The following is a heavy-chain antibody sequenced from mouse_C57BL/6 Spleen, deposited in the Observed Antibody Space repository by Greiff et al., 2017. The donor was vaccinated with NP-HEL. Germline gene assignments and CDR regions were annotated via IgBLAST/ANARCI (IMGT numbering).Heavy chain of an antibody. D-gene: IGHD1-1*02. CDR1: GYTFTDYE. V-gene: IGHV1-15*01. Sequence: VQLQESGAELVRPGASVTLSCKASGYTFTDYEMHWVKQTPVHGLEWIGAIDPETGGTAYNQKFKGKAILTADKSSSTAYMELRSLTSEDSAVYYCTRGLWDYWGQGTTLTVSS. CDR3: TRGLWDY. J-gene: IGHJ2*01. CDR2: IDPETGGT.